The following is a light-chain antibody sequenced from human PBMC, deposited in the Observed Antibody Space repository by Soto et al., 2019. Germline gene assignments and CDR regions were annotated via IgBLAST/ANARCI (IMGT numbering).Light chain of an antibody. CDR2: DVS. J-gene: IGLJ3*02. Sequence: QSVLTQPASVSGSPGQSITISCTGTRSDVGYYDYVSWYQQRPGKAPTLVIYDVSHRPSGVSDRFSGSKSGNTASLTISGLQAEDEGDYYCSSYTTTYTWMFGGGTKLTVL. CDR3: SSYTTTYTWM. V-gene: IGLV2-14*01. CDR1: RSDVGYYDY.